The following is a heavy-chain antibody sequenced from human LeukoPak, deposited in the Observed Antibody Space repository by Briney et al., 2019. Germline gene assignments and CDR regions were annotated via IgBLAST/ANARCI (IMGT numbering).Heavy chain of an antibody. V-gene: IGHV3-30*04. J-gene: IGHJ3*02. Sequence: GGSLRLSCAASGCTFSSYAMHWVRQAPGKGLEWVAVISYDGSNKYYADSVKGRFTISRDNSKNTLYLQMNSLRAEDTAVYYCAREENGVRAFDIWGEGTMVTVSS. D-gene: IGHD2-8*01. CDR2: ISYDGSNK. CDR1: GCTFSSYA. CDR3: AREENGVRAFDI.